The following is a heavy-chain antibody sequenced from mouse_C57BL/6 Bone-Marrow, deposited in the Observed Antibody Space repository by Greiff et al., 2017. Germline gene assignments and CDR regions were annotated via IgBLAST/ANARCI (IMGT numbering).Heavy chain of an antibody. CDR1: GYTFTSYW. Sequence: VQLQQPGAELVKPGASVKVSCKASGYTFTSYWMHWVKQRPGQGLEWIGRIHPSDSDTNYNQKFKGKATLTVDKSSSTAYMQRSSLTSEDSAVYYCAIKGWLLRYWYFDVWGTGTTVTVSS. CDR3: AIKGWLLRYWYFDV. J-gene: IGHJ1*03. V-gene: IGHV1-74*01. CDR2: IHPSDSDT. D-gene: IGHD2-3*01.